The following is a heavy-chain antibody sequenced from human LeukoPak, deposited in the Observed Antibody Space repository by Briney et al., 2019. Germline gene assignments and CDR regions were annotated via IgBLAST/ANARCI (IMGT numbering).Heavy chain of an antibody. V-gene: IGHV3-30*02. J-gene: IGHJ3*02. CDR2: IRYDGSNK. Sequence: GGSLRLSCAVAEITFSSYGMHWVRQAPGKGLEWVAFIRYDGSNKYYADSVKGRFTISRDNSKNTLYLQMNSLGAEDTAVYYCARAGQYVWGSYRPDAFDIWGQGTMVTVSS. D-gene: IGHD3-16*02. CDR1: EITFSSYG. CDR3: ARAGQYVWGSYRPDAFDI.